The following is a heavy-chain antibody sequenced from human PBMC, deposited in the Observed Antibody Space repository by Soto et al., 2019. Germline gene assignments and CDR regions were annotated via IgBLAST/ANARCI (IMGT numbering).Heavy chain of an antibody. Sequence: VGSLRLSCAASGFTFSSYGMHWVRQAPGKGLEWVSVISYDGSNKYYADSVKARFTISRDNSKNTLYLQMNSLRAEDTAVYYCAKDPVTIHAFYXWGQGTMVTVS. J-gene: IGHJ3*02. CDR3: AKDPVTIHAFYX. CDR1: GFTFSSYG. CDR2: ISYDGSNK. D-gene: IGHD3-3*01. V-gene: IGHV3-30*18.